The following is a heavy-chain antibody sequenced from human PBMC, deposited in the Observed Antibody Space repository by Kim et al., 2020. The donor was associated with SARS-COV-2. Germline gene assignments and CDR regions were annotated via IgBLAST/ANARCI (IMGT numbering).Heavy chain of an antibody. CDR3: ARVTDYYDSSGLDP. J-gene: IGHJ5*02. D-gene: IGHD3-22*01. V-gene: IGHV3-7*01. Sequence: DSVKGQFNISRENAKNSLYLQMNSLRAEDTAVYYCARVTDYYDSSGLDPWGQGTLVTVSS.